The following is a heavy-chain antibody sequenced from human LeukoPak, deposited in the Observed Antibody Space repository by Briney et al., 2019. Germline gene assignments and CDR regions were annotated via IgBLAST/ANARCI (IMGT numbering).Heavy chain of an antibody. D-gene: IGHD3-22*01. CDR1: GFTFSGYS. CDR3: AKGSTQYDTSGYFDY. J-gene: IGHJ4*02. CDR2: ISGSGGST. Sequence: PGGSLRLSCAASGFTFSGYSMNWVRQAPGKGLEWVSVISGSGGSTYYADSVKGRFIISRDYSKNTLYLQMNSLRAEDTAVYYCAKGSTQYDTSGYFDYWGQGTLVTVSS. V-gene: IGHV3-23*01.